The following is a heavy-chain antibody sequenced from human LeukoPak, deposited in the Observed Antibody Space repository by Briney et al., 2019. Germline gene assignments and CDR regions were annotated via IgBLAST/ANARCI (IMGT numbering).Heavy chain of an antibody. J-gene: IGHJ4*02. CDR2: ITSKAYGGTT. CDR1: GFIFGDYG. CDR3: TSGDDFWSGYLTW. D-gene: IGHD3-3*01. Sequence: GGSLRLSCTASGFIFGDYGMGWVRQAPGKGLEWVSFITSKAYGGTTEYAASVKGRFTISRDDSKSIACLQMNSLTTDDTAVYFCTSGDDFWSGYLTWWGQGTVVTVSS. V-gene: IGHV3-49*04.